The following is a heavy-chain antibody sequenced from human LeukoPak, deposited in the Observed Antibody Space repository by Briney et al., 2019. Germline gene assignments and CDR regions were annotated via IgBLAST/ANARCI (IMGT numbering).Heavy chain of an antibody. V-gene: IGHV1-2*02. Sequence: GASVKVSCKASGGTFSSYAISWVRQAPGQGLEWMGWINPNSGGTNYAQKFQGRVTMTRDTSISTAYMELSRLRSDDTAVYYCARDPNDSSGYSFDYWGQGTLVTVSS. CDR3: ARDPNDSSGYSFDY. J-gene: IGHJ4*02. D-gene: IGHD3-22*01. CDR1: GGTFSSYA. CDR2: INPNSGGT.